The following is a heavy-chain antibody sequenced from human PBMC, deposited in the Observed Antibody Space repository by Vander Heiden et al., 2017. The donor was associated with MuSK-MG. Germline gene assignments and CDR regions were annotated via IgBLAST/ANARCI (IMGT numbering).Heavy chain of an antibody. CDR3: ARHQAYGGGDGTRGWYDP. Sequence: QLQLQASCPGLVTPSETLSLTCTVSGGSISCSRYYWGWIRQPPGKGLEWIGSIYYSGRTYYTPSRKRRVTISVDTSKNQFSRKLSSVTAAETAVYHCARHQAYGGGDGTRGWYDPWGQGSLVTVCS. J-gene: IGHJ5*02. CDR2: IYYSGRT. CDR1: GGSISCSRYY. D-gene: IGHD2-21*02. V-gene: IGHV4-39*01.